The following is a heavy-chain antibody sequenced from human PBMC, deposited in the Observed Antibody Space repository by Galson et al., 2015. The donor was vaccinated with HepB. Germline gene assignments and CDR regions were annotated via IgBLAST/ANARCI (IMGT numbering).Heavy chain of an antibody. J-gene: IGHJ4*02. D-gene: IGHD3-10*01. CDR3: AREKGLLWFGELFDY. V-gene: IGHV1-3*01. Sequence: SVKVSCKASGYTFTSYAMHWVRQAPGQRLEWMGWINAGNGNTKYSQKFQGRVTITRDTSASTAYMELSSLRSEDTAVYYCAREKGLLWFGELFDYWGQGTLVTVSS. CDR2: INAGNGNT. CDR1: GYTFTSYA.